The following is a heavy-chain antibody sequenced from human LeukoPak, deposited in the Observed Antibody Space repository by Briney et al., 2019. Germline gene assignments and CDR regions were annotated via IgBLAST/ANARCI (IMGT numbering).Heavy chain of an antibody. CDR1: QFTFNGSW. Sequence: PGGSLRLSCADSQFTFNGSWMNWSRRAPGRGLEWVANMDPTGSQKRYVDSVRGRFTISKDNPGASLYLDMHSLRAEDTAIYYCAIWTSGNYWGQGTLVTVSS. J-gene: IGHJ4*02. D-gene: IGHD1-1*01. CDR3: AIWTSGNY. V-gene: IGHV3-7*01. CDR2: MDPTGSQK.